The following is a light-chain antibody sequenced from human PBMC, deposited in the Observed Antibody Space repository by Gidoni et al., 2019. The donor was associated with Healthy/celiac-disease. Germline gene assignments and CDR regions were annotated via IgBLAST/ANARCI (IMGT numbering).Light chain of an antibody. Sequence: QSALTQPASVSGSPGQSITISCTGTRSDVGSYNLVSWYQQPPGKAPKLMIYEVSKRPSGVSNRFSGSKSGNTASLTISGLQADDEADYYCCSYAGSSTLPVFGGGTKLTVL. CDR1: RSDVGSYNL. CDR2: EVS. V-gene: IGLV2-23*01. J-gene: IGLJ3*02. CDR3: CSYAGSSTLPV.